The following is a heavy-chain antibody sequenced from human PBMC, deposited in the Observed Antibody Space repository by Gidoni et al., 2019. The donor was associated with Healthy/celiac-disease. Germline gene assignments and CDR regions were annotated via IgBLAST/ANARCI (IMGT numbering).Heavy chain of an antibody. D-gene: IGHD3-22*01. J-gene: IGHJ4*02. CDR3: ARPAMGDRDDSSGYYV. CDR1: GFTFSSYS. Sequence: EVQLVESGGGLVKPGGSLRLSCAASGFTFSSYSMNWVRQAPGKGLEWVSSISSSSSYIYYADSVKGRFTISRDNAKNSLYLQMNSLRAEDTAVYYCARPAMGDRDDSSGYYVWGQGTLVTVSS. V-gene: IGHV3-21*01. CDR2: ISSSSSYI.